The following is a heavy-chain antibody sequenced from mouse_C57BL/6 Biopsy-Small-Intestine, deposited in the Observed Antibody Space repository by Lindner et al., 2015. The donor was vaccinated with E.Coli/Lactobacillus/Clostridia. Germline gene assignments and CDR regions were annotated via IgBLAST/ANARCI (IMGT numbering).Heavy chain of an antibody. J-gene: IGHJ2*01. CDR2: ISSGSSTI. D-gene: IGHD4-1*01. Sequence: EVQLQESGGGLVKPGGSLKLSCAASGFTFSDYGMHWVCQAPEKGLEWVAYISSGSSTIYYADTVKGRFTISRDNAKNTLFLQMTSLGSEDTAMYYCARERIGTDYWGQGTTLTVSS. CDR1: GFTFSDYG. V-gene: IGHV5-17*01. CDR3: ARERIGTDY.